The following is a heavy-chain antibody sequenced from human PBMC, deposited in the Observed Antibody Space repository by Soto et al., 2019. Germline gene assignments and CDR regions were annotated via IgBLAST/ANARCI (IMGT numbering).Heavy chain of an antibody. J-gene: IGHJ3*02. V-gene: IGHV4-31*03. CDR3: ARDRKVGYCSSTSCQYDAFDI. D-gene: IGHD2-2*01. CDR2: IYYSGST. CDR1: GGSISSGGYY. Sequence: SLTCTVSGGSISSGGYYWSWIRQHPGKGLEWIGYIYYSGSTYYNPSLKSRVTISVDTSKNQFSLKLSSVTAADTAVYYCARDRKVGYCSSTSCQYDAFDIWGQGTMVTVSS.